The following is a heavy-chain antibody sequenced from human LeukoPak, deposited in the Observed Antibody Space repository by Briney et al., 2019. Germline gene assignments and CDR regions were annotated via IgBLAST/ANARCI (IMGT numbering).Heavy chain of an antibody. V-gene: IGHV4-4*07. Sequence: SETLSLTCTVSGGSISSYYWSWIRQPAGKGLEWIGRIYTSGSANCNPSLKSRVTMSVDTSKNQFSLKLSSVTAADTAVYYCARETLTYYDFWSGQYNWFDPWGQGTLVTVSS. CDR2: IYTSGSA. J-gene: IGHJ5*02. D-gene: IGHD3-3*01. CDR3: ARETLTYYDFWSGQYNWFDP. CDR1: GGSISSYY.